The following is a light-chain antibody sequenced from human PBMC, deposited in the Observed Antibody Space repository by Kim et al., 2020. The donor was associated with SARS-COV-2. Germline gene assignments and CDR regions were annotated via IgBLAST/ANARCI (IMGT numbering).Light chain of an antibody. Sequence: GQSITISCTGTSSDVGNYNLVSWYQQHPGKAPTLIIYEVNKRPSGVSNRFSGSKSGNTASLTISGLQAEDEADYYCCSFGGSSTYVFGTGTKVT. CDR1: SSDVGNYNL. CDR3: CSFGGSSTYV. V-gene: IGLV2-23*02. J-gene: IGLJ1*01. CDR2: EVN.